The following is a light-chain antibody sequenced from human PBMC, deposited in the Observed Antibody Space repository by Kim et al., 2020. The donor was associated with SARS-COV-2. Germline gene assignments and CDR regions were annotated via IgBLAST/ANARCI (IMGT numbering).Light chain of an antibody. CDR2: DVS. CDR1: SSDVGGYNY. CDR3: SSYTSSSTRV. Sequence: QSALTQPASVSGSPGQSITISCTGTSSDVGGYNYVSWYQQHPGKAPKLMIYDVSKRPSGVSNRFSGSKSGNTASLTISGLQDEDEADYYCSSYTSSSTRVFGTGTKVTVL. V-gene: IGLV2-14*01. J-gene: IGLJ1*01.